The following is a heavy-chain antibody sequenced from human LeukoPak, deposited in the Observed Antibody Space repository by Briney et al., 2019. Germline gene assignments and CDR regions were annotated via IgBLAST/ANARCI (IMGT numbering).Heavy chain of an antibody. J-gene: IGHJ4*02. CDR1: GLTVSSSY. V-gene: IGHV3-66*01. CDR3: ARESSWSFDY. D-gene: IGHD6-13*01. CDR2: IYSDGGT. Sequence: PGGSLRLSCAASGLTVSSSYMSWVRQAPGKGLGWVSVIYSDGGTYYADSVKDRFTISRDNSKNTLYLQMNSLRAEDTALYYCARESSWSFDYWGQGTLVTVSS.